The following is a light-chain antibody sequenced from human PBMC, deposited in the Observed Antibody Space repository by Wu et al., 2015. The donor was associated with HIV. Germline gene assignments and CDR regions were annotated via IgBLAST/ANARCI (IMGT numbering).Light chain of an antibody. CDR2: CS. CDR3: HQYGSSPQT. CDR1: QDVSSTY. V-gene: IGKV3-20*01. Sequence: SPRGRKPPSPRRATQDVSSTYLGWVPARKPRPRLPRRPHLWCSSRATGIPDRFSGSGSGTDFTLTISRLEPEDFAVYYCHQYGSSPQTFGQGTKVEIK. J-gene: IGKJ1*01.